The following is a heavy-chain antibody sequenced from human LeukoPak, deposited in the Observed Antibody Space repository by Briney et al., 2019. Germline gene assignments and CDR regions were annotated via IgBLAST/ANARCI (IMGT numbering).Heavy chain of an antibody. CDR2: MNPNSGNT. CDR1: GYTFTSYD. Sequence: ASVKVSCKASGYTFTSYDINWVRQATGQGLEWMGWMNPNSGNTGYAQKFQGRVTMTRDMSTSTVYMELSSLRSEDTAVYYCARDLQYCSSTSCSTSFDYWGQGTLVTVSS. V-gene: IGHV1-8*01. D-gene: IGHD2-2*01. CDR3: ARDLQYCSSTSCSTSFDY. J-gene: IGHJ4*02.